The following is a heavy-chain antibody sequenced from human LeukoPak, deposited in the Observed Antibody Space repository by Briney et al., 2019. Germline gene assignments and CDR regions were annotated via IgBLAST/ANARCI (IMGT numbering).Heavy chain of an antibody. Sequence: SETLSLTCTVSGGSISSYYWSWIRQPPGKGLEWIVYIYYSGSTNYNPSLKSRVTISVDTSKNQFSLKLSSVTAADTAVYYCARDSPRSGYYYYMDVWGKGTTVTVSS. CDR3: ARDSPRSGYYYYMDV. CDR1: GGSISSYY. CDR2: IYYSGST. V-gene: IGHV4-59*01. J-gene: IGHJ6*03.